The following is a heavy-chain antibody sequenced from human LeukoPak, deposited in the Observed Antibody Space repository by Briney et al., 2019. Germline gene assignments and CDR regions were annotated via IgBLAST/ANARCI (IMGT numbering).Heavy chain of an antibody. Sequence: SETLSLTCTVSGGSISSSSYYWGWIRQPPGKGLEWIGSIYYSGSTYYNPSLKSRVTISVDTSKNQFSLKLSSVTAADTAVYYCARSARRRYMDVWGKGTTVTVSS. CDR1: GGSISSSSYY. CDR2: IYYSGST. V-gene: IGHV4-39*07. CDR3: ARSARRRYMDV. J-gene: IGHJ6*03.